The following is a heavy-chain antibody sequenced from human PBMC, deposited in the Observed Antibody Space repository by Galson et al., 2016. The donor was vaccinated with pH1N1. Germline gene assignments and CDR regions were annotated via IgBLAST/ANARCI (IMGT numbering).Heavy chain of an antibody. Sequence: ETLSLTCTVSGGSISSYYWSWIRQPAGKGLEWIGHIYYSGSTYYNPSLKSRVTISVDTSKNHSSLKLSSVTAADTAVYYCARTRGFDAFDIWGQGTMVTVSS. D-gene: IGHD3-10*01. J-gene: IGHJ3*02. V-gene: IGHV4-59*05. CDR2: IYYSGST. CDR1: GGSISSYY. CDR3: ARTRGFDAFDI.